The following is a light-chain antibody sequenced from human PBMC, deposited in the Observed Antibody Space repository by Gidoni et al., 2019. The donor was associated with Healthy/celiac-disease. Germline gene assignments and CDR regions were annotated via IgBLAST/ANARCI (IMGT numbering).Light chain of an antibody. CDR2: EDR. V-gene: IGLV3-1*01. CDR3: QAWDSSTAV. Sequence: GSVSPGQTATITCSGDKLGNKYACWYQQKPGQSPVVVIYEDRKRPSGIPERFSGSNSGHTATLTVSGTQATDEAEYYCQAWDSSTAVFGGGTKLTVL. CDR1: KLGNKY. J-gene: IGLJ2*01.